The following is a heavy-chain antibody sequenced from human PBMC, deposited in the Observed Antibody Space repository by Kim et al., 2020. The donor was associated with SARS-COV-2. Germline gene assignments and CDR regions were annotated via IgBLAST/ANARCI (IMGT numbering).Heavy chain of an antibody. D-gene: IGHD3-22*01. V-gene: IGHV3-30*02. Sequence: RFTISRENSKNSLYLQMNSLRAEDTAVYYCAKTPYYYDSSGYPTGDAFDIWGQGTMVTVSS. J-gene: IGHJ3*02. CDR3: AKTPYYYDSSGYPTGDAFDI.